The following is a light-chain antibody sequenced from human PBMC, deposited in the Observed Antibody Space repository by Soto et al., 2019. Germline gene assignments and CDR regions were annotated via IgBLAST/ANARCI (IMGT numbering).Light chain of an antibody. Sequence: QSALTQPPSVSGSPGQSVTISCTGTSSDVGSYNRVSWYQQPPGTAPKLMIYEVSNRPSGAPDRFSGSKSGNTASLTISGLQVEDEADYYCSSFANGATLIFGGGTKLTVL. V-gene: IGLV2-18*02. CDR2: EVS. CDR1: SSDVGSYNR. CDR3: SSFANGATLI. J-gene: IGLJ2*01.